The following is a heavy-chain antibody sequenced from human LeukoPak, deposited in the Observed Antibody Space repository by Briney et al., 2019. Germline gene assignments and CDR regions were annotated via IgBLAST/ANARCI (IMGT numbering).Heavy chain of an antibody. J-gene: IGHJ4*02. CDR2: ISYDGINE. Sequence: GRSLRLSCVTSGFTFSSYAMHWVRQAPGKGLEWVAVISYDGINEYYADSLKGRFTISRDSSGNTLFLQMNSLRIEDTAVYYCVKASSGSYWGGYFDSWGQGALVTVSS. CDR3: VKASSGSYWGGYFDS. V-gene: IGHV3-30*18. CDR1: GFTFSSYA. D-gene: IGHD1-26*01.